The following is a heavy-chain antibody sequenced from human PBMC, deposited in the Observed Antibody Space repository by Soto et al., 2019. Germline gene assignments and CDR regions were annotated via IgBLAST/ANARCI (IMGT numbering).Heavy chain of an antibody. CDR2: GDPSDTFT. V-gene: IGHV5-10-1*01. Sequence: PVESLKTPCQGSGYSFENYWITWVRQMPGKGLERMGRGDPSDTFTSYNPYFQGHAPLSGDKSVKTVYLHLSSLKTSDTATYSRPIHALVAGTEIYNHYVMDDWGQRTPVTASS. D-gene: IGHD6-19*01. J-gene: IGHJ6*01. CDR1: GYSFENYW. CDR3: PIHALVAGTEIYNHYVMDD.